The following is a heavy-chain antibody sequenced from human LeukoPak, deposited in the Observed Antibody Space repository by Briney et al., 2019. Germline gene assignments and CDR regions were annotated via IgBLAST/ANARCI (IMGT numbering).Heavy chain of an antibody. CDR3: ARDFNDFWSGIVDY. V-gene: IGHV1-2*02. D-gene: IGHD3-3*01. CDR2: INPNSGGT. CDR1: GYTFTGYY. Sequence: ASVKVSCKASGYTFTGYYMHWVRQAPGQGLEWMGWINPNSGGTNYAQKFQGRVTMTRDTSISTAYMELSRLGSDDTAVYYCARDFNDFWSGIVDYWGQGTLVTVSS. J-gene: IGHJ4*02.